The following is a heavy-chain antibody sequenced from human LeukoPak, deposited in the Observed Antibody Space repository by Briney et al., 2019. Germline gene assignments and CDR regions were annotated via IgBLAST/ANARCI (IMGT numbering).Heavy chain of an antibody. Sequence: GGSLRLSCAASGFTFSSYAMSWVRQAPGKGLEWVSAISGSGGSTYYADSVKGRFTISRDNSKNTLYLQMNSLRAEDTAVYYCAKMEERFLEWLLTPYYFDYWGQGTLVTVSS. CDR2: ISGSGGST. CDR3: AKMEERFLEWLLTPYYFDY. V-gene: IGHV3-23*01. D-gene: IGHD3-3*01. J-gene: IGHJ4*02. CDR1: GFTFSSYA.